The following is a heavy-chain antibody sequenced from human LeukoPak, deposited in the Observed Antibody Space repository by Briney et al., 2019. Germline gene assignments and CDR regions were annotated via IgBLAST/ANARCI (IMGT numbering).Heavy chain of an antibody. Sequence: GGSLRLSCAASRFTFSSYSMNWVRQAPGKGLEWVSSISSSGSYIYYADSVKGRFTISRGNAKNSLYLQMNSLRAEDTAVYYCARDRIAVAATETSFDYWGQGTLVTVSS. CDR1: RFTFSSYS. CDR2: ISSSGSYI. V-gene: IGHV3-21*01. D-gene: IGHD6-19*01. J-gene: IGHJ4*02. CDR3: ARDRIAVAATETSFDY.